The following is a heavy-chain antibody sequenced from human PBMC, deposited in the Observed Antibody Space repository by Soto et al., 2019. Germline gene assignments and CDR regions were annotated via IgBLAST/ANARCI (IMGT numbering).Heavy chain of an antibody. Sequence: PGGSLRLSCAASGFTLSSYAMSWVRQAPGKGLEWVSAVSGSGGSTYYADSVKGRFTISRDNSKNTLFLQMNGLRAEDTAVYYCAKGLTQWSGYYVDYWGQGTQVTVSS. CDR2: VSGSGGST. CDR3: AKGLTQWSGYYVDY. D-gene: IGHD3-3*01. V-gene: IGHV3-23*01. J-gene: IGHJ4*02. CDR1: GFTLSSYA.